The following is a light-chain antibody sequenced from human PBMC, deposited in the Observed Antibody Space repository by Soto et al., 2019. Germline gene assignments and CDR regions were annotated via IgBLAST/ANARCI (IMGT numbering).Light chain of an antibody. CDR1: SSDVGGYNY. CDR3: SSYAGSNVV. J-gene: IGLJ2*01. Sequence: QSVLTQPPSASGSPGQSVTISCTGTSSDVGGYNYVSWYQQHPGKAPKLMIYEVSKGPSGVPDRFSGSKSGNTASLTVSGLQAEDEADYYCSSYAGSNVVFGGGTKVTVL. V-gene: IGLV2-8*01. CDR2: EVS.